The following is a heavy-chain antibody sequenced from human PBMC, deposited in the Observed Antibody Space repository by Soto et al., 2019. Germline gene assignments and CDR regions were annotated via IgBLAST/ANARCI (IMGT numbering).Heavy chain of an antibody. Sequence: EVQLLESGGGLVQPGGSLRLSCAASGFTFSSYDMSWVRQAPGKGLEWVSAISGSGGSAYYADSVKGRFTISRDNSKNTLYVQMNSLRSEDTAIYYYAKADDAWTYGYFEIWGQGTVVTVSS. CDR1: GFTFSSYD. CDR3: AKADDAWTYGYFEI. J-gene: IGHJ3*02. D-gene: IGHD5-18*01. V-gene: IGHV3-23*01. CDR2: ISGSGGSA.